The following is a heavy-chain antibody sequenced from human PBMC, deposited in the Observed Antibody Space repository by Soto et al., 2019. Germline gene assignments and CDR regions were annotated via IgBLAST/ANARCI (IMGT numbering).Heavy chain of an antibody. D-gene: IGHD2-8*02. J-gene: IGHJ6*02. CDR1: GGPFSRYY. V-gene: IGHV4-34*01. CDR3: AGDNVLVNPIRYYHYGMDV. CDR2: IHHSGNA. Sequence: SETLSLTCGVHGGPFSRYYWTWIRQTPGKGLEWIGEIHHSGNANYNPALQSRVSLSVDTSKNQFSLKLTSVTVADTATYYCAGDNVLVNPIRYYHYGMDVWGQGTTVTVSS.